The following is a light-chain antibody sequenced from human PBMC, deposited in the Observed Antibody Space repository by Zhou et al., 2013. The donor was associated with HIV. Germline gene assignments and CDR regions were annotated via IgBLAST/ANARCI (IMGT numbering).Light chain of an antibody. V-gene: IGKV1-39*01. CDR2: VAS. CDR1: QGIGTY. J-gene: IGKJ1*01. Sequence: IQMTQSPSSLSASVGDRVTITCRASQGIGTYLNWYQQKPGKAPKLLISVASSLESGVPLRFSGSGSGSDFTLTISSLQPEDFATYYCQQSYTTPWTFGQGTKVDLK. CDR3: QQSYTTPWT.